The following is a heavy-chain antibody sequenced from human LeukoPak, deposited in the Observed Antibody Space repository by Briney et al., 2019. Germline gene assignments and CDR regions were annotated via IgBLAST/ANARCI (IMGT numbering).Heavy chain of an antibody. V-gene: IGHV1-8*01. J-gene: IGHJ4*02. Sequence: ASVKVSCKASGYTFTSYDMNWVRQATGQGLEWMGWLNPNSGNTGYAQKFQGRVTMTRNTSMSTIYMELSSLKSEDTAVYYCARRNVPNKYDSSGYFSIDYWGQGTLVTVSS. CDR2: LNPNSGNT. CDR3: ARRNVPNKYDSSGYFSIDY. CDR1: GYTFTSYD. D-gene: IGHD3-22*01.